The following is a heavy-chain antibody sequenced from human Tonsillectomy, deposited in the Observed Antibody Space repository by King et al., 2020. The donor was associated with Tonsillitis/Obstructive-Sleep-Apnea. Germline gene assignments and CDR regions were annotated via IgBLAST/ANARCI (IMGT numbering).Heavy chain of an antibody. Sequence: VQLVESGAEVKKPGASVKVSCKASGYTFTSYGISWVRQAPGQGLEWMGWISAYNGNTNYAQKLQGRVTMTTDTSTSTAYMELRSLRSDDTAVYYCARVTGLIWTNSLPATYDFWSGPVDYYYYCMDVWGKGTTVTVSS. CDR2: ISAYNGNT. V-gene: IGHV1-18*01. D-gene: IGHD3-3*01. J-gene: IGHJ6*03. CDR3: ARVTGLIWTNSLPATYDFWSGPVDYYYYCMDV. CDR1: GYTFTSYG.